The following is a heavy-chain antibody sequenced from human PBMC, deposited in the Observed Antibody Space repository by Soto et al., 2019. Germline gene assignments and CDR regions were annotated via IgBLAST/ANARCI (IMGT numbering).Heavy chain of an antibody. CDR1: GYTFTNYY. D-gene: IGHD1-1*01. V-gene: IGHV1-46*04. J-gene: IGHJ4*02. Sequence: ASVKVSCKASGYTFTNYYLHWVRQAPGQGLEWVGMINPSARSASYAQKLRGRLTMDRDTSTTTVYMELSRLTFEDTAVYFCARDNSAANGVLDHWGQGTLVTV. CDR3: ARDNSAANGVLDH. CDR2: INPSARSA.